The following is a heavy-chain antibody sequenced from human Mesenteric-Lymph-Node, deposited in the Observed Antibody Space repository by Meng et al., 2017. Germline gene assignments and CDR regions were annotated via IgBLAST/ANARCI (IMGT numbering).Heavy chain of an antibody. Sequence: SVKVSCKASGGTFSSYAISWVRQAPGQGLEWMGGIIPIFGTANYAQKFQGRVTMTRDTSISTAYMELSRLRSDDTAVYYCARDRCVLGSCYSLDYWGQGKLVNGAS. V-gene: IGHV1-69*05. CDR1: GGTFSSYA. CDR3: ARDRCVLGSCYSLDY. CDR2: IIPIFGTA. D-gene: IGHD2-15*01. J-gene: IGHJ4*02.